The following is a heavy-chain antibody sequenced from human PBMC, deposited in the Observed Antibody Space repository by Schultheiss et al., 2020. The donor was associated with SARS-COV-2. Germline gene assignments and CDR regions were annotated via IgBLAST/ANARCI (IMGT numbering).Heavy chain of an antibody. CDR3: AREGTTSGYYYY. CDR1: GDSISSGSYY. D-gene: IGHD3-22*01. Sequence: SETLSLTCTVSGDSISSGSYYWGWIRQPPGKGLEWIGSIYYSGNTYYSPSLKSRVTMSVDTSKNQFSLRLSAVTAADTAVYYCAREGTTSGYYYYWGQGILVTVSS. V-gene: IGHV4-39*07. CDR2: IYYSGNT. J-gene: IGHJ4*02.